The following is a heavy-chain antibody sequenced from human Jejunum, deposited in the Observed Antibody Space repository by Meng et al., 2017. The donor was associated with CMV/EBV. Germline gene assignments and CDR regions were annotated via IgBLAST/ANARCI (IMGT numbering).Heavy chain of an antibody. D-gene: IGHD1-7*01. V-gene: IGHV3-74*01. J-gene: IGHJ4*02. CDR2: IKGDGSEI. Sequence: EVQRVDAWGGLVQPGGSVRLSCAASGFTIRGAWIDGGRQAPGKGLVWFSRIKGDGSEIIYADSVKGLFTISRDIAKNTLNLQMNSLRADDTAVYYCVGISGTKNGVVFDNWGQGTLVTASS. CDR1: GFTIRGAW. CDR3: VGISGTKNGVVFDN.